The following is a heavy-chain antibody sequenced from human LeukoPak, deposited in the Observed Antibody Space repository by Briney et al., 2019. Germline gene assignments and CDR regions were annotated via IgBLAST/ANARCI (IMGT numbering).Heavy chain of an antibody. J-gene: IGHJ5*02. CDR3: ARVEVATIYWFDP. CDR2: ISSSGSTI. CDR1: GFTFSDYY. V-gene: IGHV3-11*01. D-gene: IGHD5-12*01. Sequence: GGSLRLSCAASGFTFSDYYMSWIRQAPGKGLEWVSYISSSGSTIYYADSVKGRFTISRDNAKNSLYLQMNSLRAEDTAVYYCARVEVATIYWFDPWGQGTLVTVSS.